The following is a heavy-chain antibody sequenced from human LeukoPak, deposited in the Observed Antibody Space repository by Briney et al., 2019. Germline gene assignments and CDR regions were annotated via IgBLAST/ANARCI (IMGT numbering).Heavy chain of an antibody. CDR2: INPNSGGT. V-gene: IGHV1-2*02. J-gene: IGHJ6*03. CDR3: AXXPYSSGWYYMDV. CDR1: GYTFTSYY. Sequence: ASVKVSCKASGYTFTSYYMHRVRQAPGQGLEWMGWINPNSGGTNYAQKFQGRVTMTRDTSISTAYMELSRLRSDDTAVYYCAXXPYSSGWYYMDVWGKGTTVTISS. D-gene: IGHD6-19*01.